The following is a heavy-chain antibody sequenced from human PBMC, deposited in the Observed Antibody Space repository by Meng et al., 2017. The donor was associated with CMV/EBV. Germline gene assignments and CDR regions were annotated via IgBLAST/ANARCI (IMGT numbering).Heavy chain of an antibody. CDR1: GFTFSSYA. J-gene: IGHJ4*02. Sequence: GSGFTFSSYAMHWVRQAPGKGLEWVAVISYDGSNKYYADSVKGRFTISRDNSKNTLCLQMNSLRAEDTAVYYCARDWSYGSGSYLVYWGQGTLVTVYS. CDR2: ISYDGSNK. D-gene: IGHD3-10*01. V-gene: IGHV3-30*04. CDR3: ARDWSYGSGSYLVY.